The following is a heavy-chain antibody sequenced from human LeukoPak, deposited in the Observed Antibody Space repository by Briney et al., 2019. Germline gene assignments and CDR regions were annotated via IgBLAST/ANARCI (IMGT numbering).Heavy chain of an antibody. CDR1: GFTFSSYW. J-gene: IGHJ6*03. CDR2: IKQDESEK. Sequence: PGGSLRLSCAVSGFTFSSYWMSWVRQAPGKGLEWVAIIKQDESEKYYVDSVKGRFTISRDNAKNTLYLQMGSLRAEDMAVYYCARDPVAAAAGRNYYYMDVWGKGTTVTISS. CDR3: ARDPVAAAAGRNYYYMDV. D-gene: IGHD6-13*01. V-gene: IGHV3-7*01.